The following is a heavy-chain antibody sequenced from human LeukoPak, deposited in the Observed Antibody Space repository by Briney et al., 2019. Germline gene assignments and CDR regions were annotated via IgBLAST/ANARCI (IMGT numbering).Heavy chain of an antibody. D-gene: IGHD3-22*01. CDR3: ARDYYDSSGYYYVWFDP. J-gene: IGHJ5*02. CDR1: GGTFSSYA. Sequence: SVKVSCKASGGTFSSYAISWVRQAPGQGLEWMGGIIPIFGTANYAQKFQGRVTITADESTSTAYMELSSLRSEDTAVYYCARDYYDSSGYYYVWFDPWGQGTLVTVSS. CDR2: IIPIFGTA. V-gene: IGHV1-69*13.